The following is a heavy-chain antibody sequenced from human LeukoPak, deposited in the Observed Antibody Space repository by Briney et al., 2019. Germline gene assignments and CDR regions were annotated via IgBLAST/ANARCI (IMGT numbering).Heavy chain of an antibody. Sequence: SETLSLTCAVYGGSFRGYYNTWIRQPPGKGLEWFGEINHSGSTNYNPSLKSRVTISLDTSKNQFSLRLPSVTAADTAVYYCARGGTYRDFWSDDYWGQGTLVTVSS. V-gene: IGHV4-34*01. D-gene: IGHD3-3*01. CDR3: ARGGTYRDFWSDDY. J-gene: IGHJ4*02. CDR2: INHSGST. CDR1: GGSFRGYY.